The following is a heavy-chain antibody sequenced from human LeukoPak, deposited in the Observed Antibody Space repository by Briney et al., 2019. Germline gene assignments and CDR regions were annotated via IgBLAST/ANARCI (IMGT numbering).Heavy chain of an antibody. J-gene: IGHJ4*02. CDR3: ARAFVGGFDY. Sequence: GGSLRLSCAASGFTFSSYWMSWVRQAPGKGLEWVSSISSSSSYIYYADSVKGRFTISRDNAKNSLYLQMNSLRAEDTAVYYCARAFVGGFDYWGQGTLVTVSS. CDR1: GFTFSSYW. D-gene: IGHD3-16*01. CDR2: ISSSSSYI. V-gene: IGHV3-21*01.